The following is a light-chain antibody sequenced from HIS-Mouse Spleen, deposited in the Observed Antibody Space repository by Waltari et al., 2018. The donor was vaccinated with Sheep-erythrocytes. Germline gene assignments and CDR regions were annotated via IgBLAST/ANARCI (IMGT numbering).Light chain of an antibody. CDR2: AAS. CDR1: QGIRSY. J-gene: IGKJ2*01. CDR3: QQLNSYPHT. V-gene: IGKV1-9*01. Sequence: DIQLTQSPSLLSASVGDSVTITCRASQGIRSYLAWYQQKPGKAPKLLIYAASTLQSGVPSRFSGSGSGTEFTLTISSLQPEDFATYYCQQLNSYPHTFGQGTKLEIK.